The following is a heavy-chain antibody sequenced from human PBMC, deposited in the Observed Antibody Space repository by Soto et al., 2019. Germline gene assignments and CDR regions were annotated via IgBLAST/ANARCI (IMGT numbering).Heavy chain of an antibody. D-gene: IGHD3-16*02. V-gene: IGHV1-24*01. CDR3: ATPKDYVWGSYRHLPRIDY. Sequence: VASVKVSCKVSGYTLTELSMHWVRQAPGKGLEWMGGFDPEDGETIYAQKFQGRVTMTEDTSTDTAYMELSSLRSEDTAVYYCATPKDYVWGSYRHLPRIDYWGQGTLVTVSS. J-gene: IGHJ4*02. CDR2: FDPEDGET. CDR1: GYTLTELS.